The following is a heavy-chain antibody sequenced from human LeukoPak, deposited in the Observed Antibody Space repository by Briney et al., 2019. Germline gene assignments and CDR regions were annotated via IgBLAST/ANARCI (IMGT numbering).Heavy chain of an antibody. Sequence: SETLSLTCTVSGASFNNYSCHWIRQPPGKGLEWIGYMYYSGSTDYNPSLKSRVTMSLDTSKNQFSLNLSSVTAADTAAYYCARGPTVTTDYWGQGILVTVSS. V-gene: IGHV4-59*01. CDR1: GASFNNYS. J-gene: IGHJ4*02. D-gene: IGHD4-17*01. CDR2: MYYSGST. CDR3: ARGPTVTTDY.